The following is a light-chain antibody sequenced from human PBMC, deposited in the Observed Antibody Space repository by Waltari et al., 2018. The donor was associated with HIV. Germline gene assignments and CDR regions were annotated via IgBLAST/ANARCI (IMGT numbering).Light chain of an antibody. Sequence: QLVLTQSPSASASLGASVKFTCTLSDEHSPYTIACHQQHPEKGPRFLMKVKSDGSHIKGDGIPDRFSGSSSGAERYLTISSLQSEDEAHYYCQTWVTAAGTSVFGGGTKLTVL. CDR1: DEHSPYT. J-gene: IGLJ2*01. CDR3: QTWVTAAGTSV. V-gene: IGLV4-69*02. CDR2: VKSDGSH.